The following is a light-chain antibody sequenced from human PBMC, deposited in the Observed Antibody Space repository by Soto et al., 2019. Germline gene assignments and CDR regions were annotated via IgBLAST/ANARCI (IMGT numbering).Light chain of an antibody. Sequence: EIVMTQSPATLSVSPGERATLSCRASQSVSSNLAWYQQKPGQAPRLLIYGASTRATGIPARFSGSGSGTVFTLTISSLQSEDFAFYYCQQYNNWATWTFGQGTKVEIK. CDR2: GAS. CDR1: QSVSSN. V-gene: IGKV3-15*01. CDR3: QQYNNWATWT. J-gene: IGKJ1*01.